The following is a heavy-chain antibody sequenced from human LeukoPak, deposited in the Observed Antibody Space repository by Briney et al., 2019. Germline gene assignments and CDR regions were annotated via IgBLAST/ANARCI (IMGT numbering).Heavy chain of an antibody. J-gene: IGHJ5*02. D-gene: IGHD3-22*01. Sequence: SETLSLTCTVSGGSISSGSYYWSWIRQPAGKGLEWIGRIYTSGSTNYNPSLKSRVTISVDTSKNQFSLKLSSVTAADTAVYYCAREGPYYYDSSSNWFDPWGQGTLVTVSS. CDR2: IYTSGST. CDR1: GGSISSGSYY. V-gene: IGHV4-61*02. CDR3: AREGPYYYDSSSNWFDP.